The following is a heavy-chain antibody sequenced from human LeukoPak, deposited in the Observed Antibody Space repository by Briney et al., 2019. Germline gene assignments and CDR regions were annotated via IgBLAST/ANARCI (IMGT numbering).Heavy chain of an antibody. D-gene: IGHD2-2*01. CDR2: INPNSGGT. J-gene: IGHJ5*02. CDR3: ARDPREGVVVPAASFDP. Sequence: ASVKVSCKASGYTFTGYYIHWVRQAPGQGLEWMGWINPNSGGTNYAQKFQGRVTMTRDTSISTAYMELSRLRSDDTAVYYCARDPREGVVVPAASFDPWGQGTLVTVSS. V-gene: IGHV1-2*02. CDR1: GYTFTGYY.